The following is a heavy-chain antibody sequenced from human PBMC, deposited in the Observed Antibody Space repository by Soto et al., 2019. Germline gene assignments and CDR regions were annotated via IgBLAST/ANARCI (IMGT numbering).Heavy chain of an antibody. Sequence: PSETLSLTCTVSGASISSACWSWIRQSPGKGLEWIGYVYYSGSTKYNPSRDSAKKTLFLQLDSLRVEDTAVYYCAKDGPYEISTAHYTGWFAPWGPGTLVTVSS. CDR2: VYYSGST. D-gene: IGHD3-9*01. CDR3: STAHYTGWFAP. V-gene: IGHV4-59*12. J-gene: IGHJ5*02. CDR1: GASISSAC.